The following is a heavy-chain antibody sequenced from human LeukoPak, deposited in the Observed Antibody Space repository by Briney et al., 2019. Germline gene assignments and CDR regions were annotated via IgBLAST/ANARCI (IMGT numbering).Heavy chain of an antibody. J-gene: IGHJ5*02. V-gene: IGHV1-46*01. CDR3: ARDLFNSGSHEGANWFDP. D-gene: IGHD1-26*01. CDR2: INPSGGST. Sequence: ASVTVSCKASGYTFTSYYMHWVRQAPGQGLEWMGLINPSGGSTSYAQKFQGRVTMTRDTSTSTVYMELSSLRSEDTAVYYCARDLFNSGSHEGANWFDPWGQGTLVTVSS. CDR1: GYTFTSYY.